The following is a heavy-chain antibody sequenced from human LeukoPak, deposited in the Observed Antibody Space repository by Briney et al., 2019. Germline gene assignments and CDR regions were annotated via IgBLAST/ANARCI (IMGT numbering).Heavy chain of an antibody. D-gene: IGHD6-6*01. V-gene: IGHV4-39*01. J-gene: IGHJ4*02. CDR2: IYYSGST. CDR3: ARHVLAARPPLYYFDY. Sequence: SETLSLTCTVSGGSISSSSYYWGWIRQPPGEGLEWIGSIYYSGSTYYNPSLKSRVTISVDTSKNQFSLKLSSVTAADTAVYYCARHVLAARPPLYYFDYWGQGTLVTVSS. CDR1: GGSISSSSYY.